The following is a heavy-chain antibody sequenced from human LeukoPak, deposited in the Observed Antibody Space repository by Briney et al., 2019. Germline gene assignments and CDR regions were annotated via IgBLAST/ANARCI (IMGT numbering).Heavy chain of an antibody. D-gene: IGHD4-17*01. CDR1: GFIFSSYG. J-gene: IGHJ4*02. CDR3: VRGPHYGAYTDYFDY. V-gene: IGHV3-7*01. CDR2: IKQGGSEN. Sequence: PGGSLRLSCAASGFIFSSYGMHWVRQAPGKGLEWVATIKQGGSENYYVDSVKGRFAISRDDANNSLYLQMNGLRVEDTALYYCVRGPHYGAYTDYFDYWGQGTLVTVSS.